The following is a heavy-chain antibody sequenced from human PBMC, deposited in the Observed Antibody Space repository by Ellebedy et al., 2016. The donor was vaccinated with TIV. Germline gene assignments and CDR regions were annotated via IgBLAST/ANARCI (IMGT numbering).Heavy chain of an antibody. J-gene: IGHJ4*02. Sequence: GGSLRLXCVASGFTFRSHGIYWVRQAPGKGLEWVAVMSSDGSNKYYADSVKGRFIISRDNSKNTLYLQMNSLRTDDMAVYYCARGGSSGSSDYWGQGTLVTVSS. CDR3: ARGGSSGSSDY. D-gene: IGHD3-10*01. CDR1: GFTFRSHG. V-gene: IGHV3-30*03. CDR2: MSSDGSNK.